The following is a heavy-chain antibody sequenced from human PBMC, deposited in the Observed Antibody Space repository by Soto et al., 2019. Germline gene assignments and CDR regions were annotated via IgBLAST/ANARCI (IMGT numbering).Heavy chain of an antibody. CDR1: GYTFTSYA. CDR2: INAGNGNT. J-gene: IGHJ4*02. Sequence: VXSVKVSCKASGYTFTSYAMHWVRQAPGQRLEWMGWINAGNGNTKYSQKFQGRVTITRDTSASTAYMELSSLRSEDTAVYYCARGTPIVLMVYAPDYWGQGTLVTVSS. V-gene: IGHV1-3*01. D-gene: IGHD2-8*01. CDR3: ARGTPIVLMVYAPDY.